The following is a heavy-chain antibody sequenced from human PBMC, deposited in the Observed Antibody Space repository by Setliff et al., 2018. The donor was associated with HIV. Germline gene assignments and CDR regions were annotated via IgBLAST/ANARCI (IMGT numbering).Heavy chain of an antibody. CDR3: ARERYSNSGSGYHYYYMDV. D-gene: IGHD3-3*01. J-gene: IGHJ6*03. V-gene: IGHV1-18*01. CDR1: GYTFTSYG. Sequence: ASVKVSCKASGYTFTSYGISWVRQAPGQGLEWMGWISGYNGNTNYAQKLQGRVTMTTDTSTKTAYMEVRSLRSDDTAVYYRARERYSNSGSGYHYYYMDV. CDR2: ISGYNGNT.